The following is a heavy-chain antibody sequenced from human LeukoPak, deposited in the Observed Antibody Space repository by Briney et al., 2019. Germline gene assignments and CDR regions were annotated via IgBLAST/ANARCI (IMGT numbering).Heavy chain of an antibody. CDR3: ARAPLGATLPAVHWFDP. Sequence: AASVKVSCKASGYTFTSYDINWVRQATGQGLEWMGWVNPNSGNTNYAQKLQGRVTMTTDTSTSTAYMELRSLRSDDTAVYYCARAPLGATLPAVHWFDPWGQGTLVTVSS. J-gene: IGHJ5*02. CDR1: GYTFTSYD. V-gene: IGHV1-18*01. D-gene: IGHD1-26*01. CDR2: VNPNSGNT.